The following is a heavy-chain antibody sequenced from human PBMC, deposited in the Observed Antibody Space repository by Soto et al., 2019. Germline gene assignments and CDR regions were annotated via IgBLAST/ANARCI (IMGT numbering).Heavy chain of an antibody. Sequence: QLQLQESGPGLVKPSETLSLTCTVSGGSISSSSYFWGWIRQPPGKGLEWIGSIYYSGTTYYNPSLNSRVTISVDTSKNQFTLKLTSLTAADTAMYYCARHEGYCTGGSCYSVWFDPWGQGTLVTVSS. CDR3: ARHEGYCTGGSCYSVWFDP. CDR1: GGSISSSSYF. J-gene: IGHJ5*02. D-gene: IGHD2-15*01. V-gene: IGHV4-39*01. CDR2: IYYSGTT.